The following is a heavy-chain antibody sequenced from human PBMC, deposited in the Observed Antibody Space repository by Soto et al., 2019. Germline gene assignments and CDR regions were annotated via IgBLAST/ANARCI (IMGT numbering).Heavy chain of an antibody. Sequence: GGSLRLSCISSGFTFRTYTMNWVRQAPGKGLEWVSGIRGFSPYTFYAESVKGRFTISRDNAKNSLYLQMNGLRAEGTAVYYCARDRGYDAHDYYYNAMDVWGQGTTVTVSS. V-gene: IGHV3-21*01. CDR3: ARDRGYDAHDYYYNAMDV. CDR2: IRGFSPYT. CDR1: GFTFRTYT. D-gene: IGHD2-15*01. J-gene: IGHJ6*02.